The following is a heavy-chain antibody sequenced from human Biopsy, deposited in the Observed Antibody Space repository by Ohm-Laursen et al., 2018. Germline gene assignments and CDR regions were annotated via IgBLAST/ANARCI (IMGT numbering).Heavy chain of an antibody. D-gene: IGHD6-19*01. J-gene: IGHJ3*02. CDR2: ISYSRDT. V-gene: IGHV4-59*08. CDR1: GSSISGSS. CDR3: AKHGSGWTGDDAFHI. Sequence: SETLSLTCTVSGSSISGSSWSWIRQAPGKGLEWIGYISYSRDTNYNPSLKSRITISVDTSKNQFSLKLTSVTAADTAVYYCAKHGSGWTGDDAFHIWGQGTMVTVSS.